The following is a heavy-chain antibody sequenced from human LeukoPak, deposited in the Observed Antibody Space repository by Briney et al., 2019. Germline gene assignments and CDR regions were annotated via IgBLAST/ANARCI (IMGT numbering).Heavy chain of an antibody. CDR3: ARDPVYSSSLADY. CDR2: IFYSGST. D-gene: IGHD6-6*01. V-gene: IGHV4-39*07. Sequence: KPSETLSLTCTVSGGSISTSSYYWGWVRQPPGKGLEWIGNIFYSGSTYYSPSLKSRVTISLDTSRNQFSLKLNSVTAADTAVYYCARDPVYSSSLADYWGQGTLVIVSS. J-gene: IGHJ4*02. CDR1: GGSISTSSYY.